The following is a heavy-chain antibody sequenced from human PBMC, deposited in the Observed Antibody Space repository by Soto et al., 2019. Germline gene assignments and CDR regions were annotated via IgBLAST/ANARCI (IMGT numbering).Heavy chain of an antibody. CDR1: GFPFSSYG. CDR3: ARPQTGTTRGSRYYFDY. Sequence: GGSLRLSCAASGFPFSSYGMHWVRQAPGKGLEWGAVIWYDGSNKYYADSVKGRFTISRDNSKNTLYLQMNSLRAEDTAVYYCARPQTGTTRGSRYYFDYWGQGTLVTVSS. CDR2: IWYDGSNK. D-gene: IGHD1-1*01. V-gene: IGHV3-33*01. J-gene: IGHJ4*02.